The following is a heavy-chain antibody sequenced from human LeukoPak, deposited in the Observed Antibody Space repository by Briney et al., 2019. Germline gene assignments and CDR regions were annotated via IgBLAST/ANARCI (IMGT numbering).Heavy chain of an antibody. CDR1: GYSFTSYW. Sequence: GESLKISCKGSGYSFTSYWIGWVRQMPGKGLEWMGIIYPGDSDTRYSPSFQGQVTISADKSISTAYLQWSSLKASDTAMYYCARQGQRLVITAMISPYYYYYMDVWGKGTTVTVSS. V-gene: IGHV5-51*01. CDR3: ARQGQRLVITAMISPYYYYYMDV. J-gene: IGHJ6*03. CDR2: IYPGDSDT. D-gene: IGHD6-13*01.